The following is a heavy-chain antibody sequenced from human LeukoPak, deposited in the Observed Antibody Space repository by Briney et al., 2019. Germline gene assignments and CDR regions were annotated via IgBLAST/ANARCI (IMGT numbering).Heavy chain of an antibody. CDR3: SKDQNYESSGYYGGFDY. Sequence: GGSLRLSCAASGFSFSSHVMHWVRQAPGKGLEWVSGISGSGGDTYYADSVKGRFTISKDNSKNTLNLQMNSQRAEDTALYYCSKDQNYESSGYYGGFDYWGQGTLVTVSS. J-gene: IGHJ4*02. CDR1: GFSFSSHV. D-gene: IGHD3-22*01. V-gene: IGHV3-23*01. CDR2: ISGSGGDT.